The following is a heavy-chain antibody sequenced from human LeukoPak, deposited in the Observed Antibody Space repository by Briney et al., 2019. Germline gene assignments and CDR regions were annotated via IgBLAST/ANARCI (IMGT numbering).Heavy chain of an antibody. J-gene: IGHJ4*02. CDR2: INHSGST. D-gene: IGHD5-24*01. CDR3: ASGHLMARGRPFDY. Sequence: SETLSLTCAVYGGSFSGYYWSWIRQPPGKGLEWIGEINHSGSTNYNPSLKSRVTISVDTSKNQFSLKLSSVTAADTAVYYCASGHLMARGRPFDYWGQGTLATVSS. V-gene: IGHV4-34*01. CDR1: GGSFSGYY.